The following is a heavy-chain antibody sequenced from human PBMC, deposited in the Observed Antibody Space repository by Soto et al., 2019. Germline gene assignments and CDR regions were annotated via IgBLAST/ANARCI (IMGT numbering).Heavy chain of an antibody. D-gene: IGHD1-26*01. Sequence: SETLSLTCAVYGGSFSGYYWSWIRQPPGKGLEWIGEINHSGSTNYNPSLKSRVTISVDTSKNQFSLKLSSVTAADTAVYYCARVGGSYYYYYYGMDVWGQGTTVTVSS. V-gene: IGHV4-34*01. CDR2: INHSGST. CDR1: GGSFSGYY. J-gene: IGHJ6*02. CDR3: ARVGGSYYYYYYGMDV.